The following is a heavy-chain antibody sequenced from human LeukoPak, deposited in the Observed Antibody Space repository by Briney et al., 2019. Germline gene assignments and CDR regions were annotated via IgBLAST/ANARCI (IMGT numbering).Heavy chain of an antibody. Sequence: GGSLRLSCAASGFTFSSYSMNWVRQAPGKGLEWVSYISSSSSTIYYADSVKGRFTISRDNAKNSLYLQMNSLRAEDTAVYYCARDIHPHLYDFRSGQGNYYGMDVWGQGTTVTVSS. CDR3: ARDIHPHLYDFRSGQGNYYGMDV. J-gene: IGHJ6*02. CDR1: GFTFSSYS. D-gene: IGHD3-3*01. CDR2: ISSSSSTI. V-gene: IGHV3-48*01.